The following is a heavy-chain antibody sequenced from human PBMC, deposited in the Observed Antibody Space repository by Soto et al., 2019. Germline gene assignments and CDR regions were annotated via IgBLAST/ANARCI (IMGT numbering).Heavy chain of an antibody. J-gene: IGHJ4*02. CDR1: GFTFSSYG. D-gene: IGHD3-3*01. CDR3: AKVSFGYDFWSGYYFDY. Sequence: QVQLVESGGGVVQPGRSLRLSCAASGFTFSSYGMHWVRQAPGKGLEWVAVISYDGSNKYYADSVKGRFTIPRDNSKNTLYLQMNSLRAEDTAVYYCAKVSFGYDFWSGYYFDYWGQGTLVTVSS. V-gene: IGHV3-30*18. CDR2: ISYDGSNK.